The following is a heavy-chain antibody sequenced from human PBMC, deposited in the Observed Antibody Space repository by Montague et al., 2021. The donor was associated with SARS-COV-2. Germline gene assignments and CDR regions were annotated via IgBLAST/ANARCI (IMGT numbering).Heavy chain of an antibody. V-gene: IGHV4-34*01. CDR1: GGSLSGYY. Sequence: SETLSLTCAVYGGSLSGYYWSWIRQPPGEGLEWIAEISYSGSTSYNPSLKSRVTISVDTSKNQFSLKLSSVTAADTAVYYCACGEITTRGLIYYYGMDVWGQGTTVTVSS. D-gene: IGHD4-11*01. CDR3: ACGEITTRGLIYYYGMDV. J-gene: IGHJ6*02. CDR2: ISYSGST.